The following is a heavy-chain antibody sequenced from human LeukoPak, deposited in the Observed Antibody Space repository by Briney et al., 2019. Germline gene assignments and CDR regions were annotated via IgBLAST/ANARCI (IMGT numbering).Heavy chain of an antibody. CDR1: GFPFSSYA. J-gene: IGHJ4*02. CDR2: ISGSGDST. Sequence: GALRLSCAASGFPFSSYAMSWVRQAPGKGLEWVSTISGSGDSTYYADSVKGRFTISRDNSKNTLYLQMNSLRAEDTAVYYCARVNSGWYGPLDYWGQGTLVTVSS. D-gene: IGHD6-19*01. V-gene: IGHV3-23*01. CDR3: ARVNSGWYGPLDY.